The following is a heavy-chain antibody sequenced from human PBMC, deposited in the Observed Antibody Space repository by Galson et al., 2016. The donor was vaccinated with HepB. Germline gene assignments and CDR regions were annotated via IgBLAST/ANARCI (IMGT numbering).Heavy chain of an antibody. V-gene: IGHV6-1*01. J-gene: IGHJ5*01. D-gene: IGHD7-27*01. CDR3: ARAEANWDGGGDNYFDS. CDR2: TYYRSKWWH. Sequence: CAISGDSVSSNSAGWYWIRQSPSRGLEWLGRTYYRSKWWHTYAVSMKSRTTINPDTFKNQFSLQLNSVTPEDTAVYYCARAEANWDGGGDNYFDSWGQGMLVTVSS. CDR1: GDSVSSNSAG.